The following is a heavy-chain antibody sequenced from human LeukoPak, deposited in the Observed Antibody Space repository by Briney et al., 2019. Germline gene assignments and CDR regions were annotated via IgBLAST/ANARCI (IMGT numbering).Heavy chain of an antibody. CDR2: IHTITGNP. Sequence: GASVKVSCKASGYTFTSYSMNWVRQAPGQELEWMGWIHTITGNPTYAQGFTGRFLFSLDTSVSTAYLQISSLRAEDTAIYYCARESIGTGWYSQWGQGTLVTVSS. CDR1: GYTFTSYS. D-gene: IGHD6-19*01. V-gene: IGHV7-4-1*02. CDR3: ARESIGTGWYSQ. J-gene: IGHJ4*02.